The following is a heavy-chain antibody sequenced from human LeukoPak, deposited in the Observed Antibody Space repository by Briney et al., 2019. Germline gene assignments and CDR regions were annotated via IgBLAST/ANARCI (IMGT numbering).Heavy chain of an antibody. J-gene: IGHJ4*02. CDR3: ARDLGSSSLYYFDY. CDR1: GFTFSSYG. CDR2: IWYDGSNK. Sequence: GGSLRLSCAASGFTFSSYGMHWVRQAPGKGLEWEAVIWYDGSNKYYADSVKGRFTISRDNSKNTLYLQMNSLRAEDTAVYYCARDLGSSSLYYFDYWGQGTLVTVSS. D-gene: IGHD6-13*01. V-gene: IGHV3-33*01.